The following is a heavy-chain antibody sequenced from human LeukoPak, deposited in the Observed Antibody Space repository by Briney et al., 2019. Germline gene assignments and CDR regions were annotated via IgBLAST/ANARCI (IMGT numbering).Heavy chain of an antibody. V-gene: IGHV1-18*01. Sequence: ASVKVSFKASGYTFTSYVISWVRQAPGQGLEWMGWISAYNGNTNYAQKLQGRVTMTTDTSTSTAYMELRSLRSDDTAVYYCARDGQYDDYVSFDYWGQGTLVTVSS. CDR2: ISAYNGNT. J-gene: IGHJ4*02. D-gene: IGHD4-17*01. CDR1: GYTFTSYV. CDR3: ARDGQYDDYVSFDY.